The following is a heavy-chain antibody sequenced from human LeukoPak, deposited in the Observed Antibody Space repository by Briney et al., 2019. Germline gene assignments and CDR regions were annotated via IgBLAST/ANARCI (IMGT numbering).Heavy chain of an antibody. J-gene: IGHJ5*02. CDR1: GGSISSYY. Sequence: SETLSLTCTVSGGSISSYYWSWIRQPAGKGLEWIGRIHTSGSTNYNPSLKSRVVISVDTSKNQFSLKLNSVTAADTAMYYCARGTYYYDSSGYYRFDPWGQGTLVTVSS. CDR3: ARGTYYYDSSGYYRFDP. V-gene: IGHV4-4*07. D-gene: IGHD3-22*01. CDR2: IHTSGST.